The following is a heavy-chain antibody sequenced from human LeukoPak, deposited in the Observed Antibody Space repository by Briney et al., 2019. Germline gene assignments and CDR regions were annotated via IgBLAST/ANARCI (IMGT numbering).Heavy chain of an antibody. CDR1: GFTFSSYN. CDR3: ARKFFGYPSSLAFDI. CDR2: ISSSSSYI. V-gene: IGHV3-21*01. J-gene: IGHJ3*02. Sequence: GGSLRLSCAASGFTFSSYNMNWVRQAPGKGLEWVSSISSSSSYIYYADSVKGRFIISRDNAKNSLHLQMNSLRAEDTAVYYCARKFFGYPSSLAFDIWGQGTMVTVSS. D-gene: IGHD5-18*01.